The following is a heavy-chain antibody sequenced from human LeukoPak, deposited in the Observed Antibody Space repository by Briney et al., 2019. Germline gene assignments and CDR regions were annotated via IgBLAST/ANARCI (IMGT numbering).Heavy chain of an antibody. CDR3: AREVGYSSGWSSGEYNWFDP. CDR1: GFTFSSYW. CDR2: ISSNGGST. V-gene: IGHV3-64*01. D-gene: IGHD6-19*01. Sequence: GGSLRLSCAASGFTFSSYWMSWVRQAPGKGLEYVSAISSNGGSTYYANSVKGRFTISRDNSKNTLYLQMGSLRAEDMAVYYCAREVGYSSGWSSGEYNWFDPWGQGTLVTVSS. J-gene: IGHJ5*02.